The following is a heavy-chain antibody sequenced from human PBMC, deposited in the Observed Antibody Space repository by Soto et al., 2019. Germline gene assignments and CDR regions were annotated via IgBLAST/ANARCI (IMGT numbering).Heavy chain of an antibody. V-gene: IGHV3-11*06. D-gene: IGHD3-10*01. J-gene: IGHJ6*02. Sequence: GGSLRLSCSASGFCFSDSYMSWVCQATEKRLEWFAYIRRSSGYAGYADSVKGRFTVSRDNAKNSRYLQMTRLRVEDTAVYYCARDRGGYRHPDVWGQGTTVTVSS. CDR1: GFCFSDSY. CDR2: IRRSSGYA. CDR3: ARDRGGYRHPDV.